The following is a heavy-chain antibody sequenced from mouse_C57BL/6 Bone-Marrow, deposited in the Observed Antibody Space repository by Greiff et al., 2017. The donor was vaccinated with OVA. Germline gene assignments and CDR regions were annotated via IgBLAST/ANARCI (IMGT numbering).Heavy chain of an antibody. Sequence: VQLQESGAELMKPGASVKLSCKATGYTFTSYWMHWVKQRPGQGLEWIGVIDPSDSYTNYNQKFKGKATLTVDTSSSTAYMQLSSLTSEDSAVYYGAREGNYYFDYWGQGTTLTVSS. D-gene: IGHD2-1*01. CDR1: GYTFTSYW. V-gene: IGHV1-59*01. CDR3: AREGNYYFDY. CDR2: IDPSDSYT. J-gene: IGHJ2*01.